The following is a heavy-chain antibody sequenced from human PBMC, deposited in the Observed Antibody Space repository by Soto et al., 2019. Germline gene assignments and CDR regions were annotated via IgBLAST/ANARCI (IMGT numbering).Heavy chain of an antibody. CDR1: GGSVSSGSYY. CDR3: ARRYSSAFDI. Sequence: SETLSLTCAVSGGSVSSGSYYWSWIRQPPGKGLEWIGYIYYSGSTNYNPSLKSRVTISVDTSKNQFSLKLSSVTAADTAVYYCARRYSSAFDIWGQGTMVTV. D-gene: IGHD6-13*01. J-gene: IGHJ3*02. V-gene: IGHV4-61*01. CDR2: IYYSGST.